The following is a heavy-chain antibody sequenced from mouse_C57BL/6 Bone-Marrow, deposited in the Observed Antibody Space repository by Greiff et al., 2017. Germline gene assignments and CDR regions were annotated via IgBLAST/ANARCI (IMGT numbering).Heavy chain of an antibody. CDR3: ARQMAHWYFDV. Sequence: QVQLKESGAELVKPGASVKISCKASGYAFSSYWMNWVKQRPGKGLERIGQIYPGDGDTNYNGKFKGKATLTADKSSSTAYLQLSSLTSEDSAVYFCARQMAHWYFDVWGTGTTVTVSS. CDR1: GYAFSSYW. CDR2: IYPGDGDT. V-gene: IGHV1-80*01. D-gene: IGHD2-3*01. J-gene: IGHJ1*03.